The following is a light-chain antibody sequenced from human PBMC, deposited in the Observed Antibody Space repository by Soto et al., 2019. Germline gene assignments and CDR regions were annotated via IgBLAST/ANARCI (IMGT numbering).Light chain of an antibody. V-gene: IGLV2-23*01. J-gene: IGLJ1*01. CDR2: ECT. Sequence: QSVLTQPASVSGSHGQSVTISCSGTTSDVGGYNLVSWYQQHTAKAPKLLIYECTQRPSGVSSRFSGSKSGNTASLTISGLQAEDEADYSCCSYASSSSDVFGTGTKVTVL. CDR3: CSYASSSSDV. CDR1: TSDVGGYNL.